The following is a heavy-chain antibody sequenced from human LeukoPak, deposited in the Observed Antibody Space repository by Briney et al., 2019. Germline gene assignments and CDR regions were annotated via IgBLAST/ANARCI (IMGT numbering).Heavy chain of an antibody. CDR2: INTNTGNP. CDR3: ARGCNEVYYDFWSGDTNNWFDP. CDR1: GYTFTSYA. Sequence: GASVKVSCKASGYTFTSYATNWVRQAPGQGLEWMGWINTNTGNPTYAQGFTGRFVFSLDTSVSTAYLQISSLKAEDTAVYYCARGCNEVYYDFWSGDTNNWFDPWGQGTLVTVSS. D-gene: IGHD3-3*01. J-gene: IGHJ5*02. V-gene: IGHV7-4-1*02.